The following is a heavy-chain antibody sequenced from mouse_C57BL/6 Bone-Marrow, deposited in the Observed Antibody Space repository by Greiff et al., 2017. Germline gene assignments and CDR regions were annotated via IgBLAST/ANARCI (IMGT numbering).Heavy chain of an antibody. CDR1: GYTFTSYW. Sequence: QVQLQQPGAELVKPGASVKMSCKASGYTFTSYWITWVKQRPGQGLEWIGDIYPTSGRTNYNEKFKSKAILTVDTSSNTAYMQLSSLTSEDSAVFDCASSGPLRRSFDYGGQGTTLTVTA. J-gene: IGHJ2*01. V-gene: IGHV1-55*01. D-gene: IGHD3-1*01. CDR3: ASSGPLRRSFDY. CDR2: IYPTSGRT.